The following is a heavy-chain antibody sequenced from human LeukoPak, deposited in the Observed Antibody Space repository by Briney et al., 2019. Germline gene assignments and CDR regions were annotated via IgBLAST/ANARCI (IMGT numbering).Heavy chain of an antibody. V-gene: IGHV3-66*01. J-gene: IGHJ4*02. CDR3: ARAPSRITAAGSD. Sequence: PGGSLRLSCAASGFTVSSNYMTWVRQAPGKGLGWVSGIYSGGSTYYADSVKGRFTISRDNSNNTLYLQMDSLRAEDTAVYYCARAPSRITAAGSDWGQGTLVTVSS. CDR1: GFTVSSNY. CDR2: IYSGGST. D-gene: IGHD6-13*01.